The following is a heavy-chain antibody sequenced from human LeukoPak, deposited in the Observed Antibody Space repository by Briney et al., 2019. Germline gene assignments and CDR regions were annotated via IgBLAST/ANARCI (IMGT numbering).Heavy chain of an antibody. J-gene: IGHJ3*02. CDR3: AKSSDDYGDYDDAFDI. Sequence: GGSLRLSCAASGFTFSSASMNWVRQAPGKGLEWVSYISSSSSTIDYADSVKGRFTISRDNAKNSLYLQMTSLRVEDTAVYYCAKSSDDYGDYDDAFDIWGQGTMVTVSS. CDR2: ISSSSSTI. CDR1: GFTFSSAS. D-gene: IGHD4-17*01. V-gene: IGHV3-48*01.